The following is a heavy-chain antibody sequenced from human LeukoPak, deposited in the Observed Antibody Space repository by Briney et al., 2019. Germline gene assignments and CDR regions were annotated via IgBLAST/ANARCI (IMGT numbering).Heavy chain of an antibody. J-gene: IGHJ5*02. CDR1: CHPLSCPQY. V-gene: IGHV4-38-2*02. CDR3: ARGLPPTGPDVGWGNWFDP. D-gene: IGHD3-16*01. CDR2: VYYSGGT. Sequence: PSDTLSHLRSVCCHPLSCPQYRGWARQPPGKGLEWIGSVYYSGGTYYNPSLKSRVTISRDTSKNQFSLKVNSMTVADTAVYYCARGLPPTGPDVGWGNWFDPWGQGTLVTVSS.